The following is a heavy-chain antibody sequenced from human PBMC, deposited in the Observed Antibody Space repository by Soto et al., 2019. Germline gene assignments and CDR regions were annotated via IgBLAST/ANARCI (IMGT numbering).Heavy chain of an antibody. D-gene: IGHD3-16*01. J-gene: IGHJ5*02. CDR3: AASIWGSYRGWFDP. Sequence: SETLSLTCTVSGGSISSGDYYWSWIRQPPGKGLEWIGYIYYSGSTYYNPSLKSRVTISVDTSKNQFSLKLSSVTAADTAVYYCAASIWGSYRGWFDPWGQGTLVTVSS. V-gene: IGHV4-30-4*01. CDR2: IYYSGST. CDR1: GGSISSGDYY.